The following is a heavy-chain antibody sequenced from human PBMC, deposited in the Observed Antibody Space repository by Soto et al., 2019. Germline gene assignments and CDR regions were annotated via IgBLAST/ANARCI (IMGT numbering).Heavy chain of an antibody. CDR1: GFTFSSYA. Sequence: GGSLRLSCVASGFTFSSYAMHWVRQAPGKGLEWVAVISYDGSNKYYADSVKGRFTISRDNSKSTLYLQVDSLRPEDAAVYYCARGPKTSGGQHWAFNYFDSWGQGTLVTVSS. CDR3: ARGPKTSGGQHWAFNYFDS. V-gene: IGHV3-30-3*01. CDR2: ISYDGSNK. J-gene: IGHJ4*02. D-gene: IGHD7-27*01.